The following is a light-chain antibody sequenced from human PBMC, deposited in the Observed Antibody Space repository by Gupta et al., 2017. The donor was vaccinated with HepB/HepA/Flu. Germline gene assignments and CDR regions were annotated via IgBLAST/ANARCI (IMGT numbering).Light chain of an antibody. V-gene: IGLV1-47*02. J-gene: IGLJ2*01. Sequence: QSLLPPTPPPSGTPGHRVTISCSGPSSNIGNNYVYWYQHLPGTGPKLLIESTSQRPSGVPDRFSGSKSGTSASLAISGLRSEDEGDYYCAAWDDSVSSLLLGGGTKLTVL. CDR3: AAWDDSVSSLL. CDR1: SSNIGNNY. CDR2: STS.